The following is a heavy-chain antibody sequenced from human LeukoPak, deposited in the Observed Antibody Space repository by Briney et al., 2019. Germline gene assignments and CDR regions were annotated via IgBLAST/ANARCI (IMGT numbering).Heavy chain of an antibody. D-gene: IGHD2-2*01. CDR3: ARHNARYAFDI. V-gene: IGHV4-59*10. CDR2: IYTSGST. J-gene: IGHJ3*02. CDR1: GGPFSGYY. Sequence: SETLSLTCAVYGGPFSGYYWSWIRQPAGKGLEWIGRIYTSGSTNYNPSLKSRVTMSVDTSKNQFSLKLSSVTAADTAVYYCARHNARYAFDIWGQGTMVTVSS.